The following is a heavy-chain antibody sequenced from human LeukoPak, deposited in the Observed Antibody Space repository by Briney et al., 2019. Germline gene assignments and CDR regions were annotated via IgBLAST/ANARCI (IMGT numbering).Heavy chain of an antibody. J-gene: IGHJ6*03. D-gene: IGHD1-26*01. Sequence: GGSLRLSCAAFGFTVSVNYMSWVRQAPGKGLEWVSSISGSNSYIYYADSMKGRFTISRDNAKNSLYLQMNSLRAEDTAVYYCARDPYSGSYGNYYYYFMDVWGKGTTVTISS. CDR1: GFTVSVNY. CDR2: ISGSNSYI. CDR3: ARDPYSGSYGNYYYYFMDV. V-gene: IGHV3-21*01.